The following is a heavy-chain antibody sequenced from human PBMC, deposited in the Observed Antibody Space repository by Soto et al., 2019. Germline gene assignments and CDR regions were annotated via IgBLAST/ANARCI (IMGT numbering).Heavy chain of an antibody. J-gene: IGHJ4*02. CDR2: INSDGSST. CDR3: ARDPAYYDFWSGYYPSGAYFDY. D-gene: IGHD3-3*01. V-gene: IGHV3-74*01. CDR1: GFTFSSYW. Sequence: EVQLVESGGGLVQPGGSLRLSCAASGFTFSSYWMHWVRQAPGKGLVWVSRINSDGSSTSYADSVKGRFTISRDNAKNTRYLQMNSLRAEDTAVYYCARDPAYYDFWSGYYPSGAYFDYWGQGTLVTVSS.